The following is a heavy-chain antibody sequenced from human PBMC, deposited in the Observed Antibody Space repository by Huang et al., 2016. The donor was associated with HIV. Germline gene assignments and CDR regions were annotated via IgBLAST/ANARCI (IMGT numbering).Heavy chain of an antibody. CDR3: DIAVAVPENAFDI. J-gene: IGHJ3*02. D-gene: IGHD6-19*01. CDR2: IYCVGSA. Sequence: QVQLQESGPGLVKPSQTLSLTCTVSGGSISSGGYYWSWIRQPPGTGLEWIGYIYCVGSAYNKPSLKSRVTITVDTAKNKFSLKLSCVTAADTAVYYCDIAVAVPENAFDIWGQGTMVTVSS. CDR1: GGSISSGGYY. V-gene: IGHV4-30-4*08.